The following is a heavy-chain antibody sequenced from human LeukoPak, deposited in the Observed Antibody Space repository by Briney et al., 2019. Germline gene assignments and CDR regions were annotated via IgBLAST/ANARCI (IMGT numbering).Heavy chain of an antibody. V-gene: IGHV4-59*08. D-gene: IGHD6-13*01. CDR1: GGSISSYY. CDR2: IYYSGST. J-gene: IGHJ4*02. CDR3: ARHGAAAVGGVDY. Sequence: SETLSLTCTVSGGSISSYYWSWIRQPPGKGLEWIGYIYYSGSTNYNPSLKSRVTISVDTSKNQFSLKLSSVTAADTAVYYRARHGAAAVGGVDYWGQGTLVTVSS.